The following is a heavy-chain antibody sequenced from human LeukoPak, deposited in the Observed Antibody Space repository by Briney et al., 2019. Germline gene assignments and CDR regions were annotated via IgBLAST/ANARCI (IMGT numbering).Heavy chain of an antibody. Sequence: SETLSLTCAVYGGSFSGYYWSWIRQPPGKGLEWIGEINHSGSTNYNPSLKSRVTISVDTSKNQLSLKLSSVTAADTAVYYCARVALPAAIPYYFDYWGQGTLVTVSS. D-gene: IGHD2-2*02. J-gene: IGHJ4*02. V-gene: IGHV4-34*01. CDR1: GGSFSGYY. CDR3: ARVALPAAIPYYFDY. CDR2: INHSGST.